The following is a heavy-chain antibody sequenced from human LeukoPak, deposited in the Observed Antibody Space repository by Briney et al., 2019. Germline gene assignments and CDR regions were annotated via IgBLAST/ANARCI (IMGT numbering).Heavy chain of an antibody. Sequence: SETLSLTCTVSGYSISSGYFWGWIRQPPGKGLEWIETIYYSGSTYYNPSLKSRVTISLDTSKNQFSLKLSSVTAADTAVYYCAGGKGSYFSPGVDYWGQGTLVTVS. D-gene: IGHD1-26*01. V-gene: IGHV4-38-2*02. CDR2: IYYSGST. J-gene: IGHJ4*02. CDR3: AGGKGSYFSPGVDY. CDR1: GYSISSGYF.